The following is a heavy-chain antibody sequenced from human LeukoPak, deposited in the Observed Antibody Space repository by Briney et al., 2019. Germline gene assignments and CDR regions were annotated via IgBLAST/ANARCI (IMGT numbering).Heavy chain of an antibody. D-gene: IGHD4-17*01. CDR2: INSDGSST. CDR3: AGLRSAPVQVDYYGMDV. Sequence: GGSLRLSCAASGFTFSSYWMHWVRHAPGKGLVWVSRINSDGSSTSYADSVKGRFTISRDNAKNTLYLQMSSLRAEDTAVYYCAGLRSAPVQVDYYGMDVWGQGTTVTVSS. V-gene: IGHV3-74*01. J-gene: IGHJ6*02. CDR1: GFTFSSYW.